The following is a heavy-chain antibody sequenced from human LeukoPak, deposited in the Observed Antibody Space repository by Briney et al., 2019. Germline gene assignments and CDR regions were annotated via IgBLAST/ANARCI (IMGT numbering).Heavy chain of an antibody. D-gene: IGHD4-23*01. V-gene: IGHV1-46*01. Sequence: ASVKVSCKASGYTFISYAMNWVRQAPGQGLEWIGIINPSGGSTSYAQKFQGRVTMTRDMSTSTDYMELSSLRSEDTAVYYCARDNSVEDTAWWFDPWGQGTLVTVSS. CDR3: ARDNSVEDTAWWFDP. CDR2: INPSGGST. J-gene: IGHJ5*02. CDR1: GYTFISYA.